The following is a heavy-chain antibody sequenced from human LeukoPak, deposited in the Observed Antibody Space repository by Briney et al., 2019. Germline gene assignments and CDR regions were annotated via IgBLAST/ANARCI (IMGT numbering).Heavy chain of an antibody. CDR2: TRNKANSYTT. D-gene: IGHD3-22*01. J-gene: IGHJ4*02. V-gene: IGHV3-72*01. CDR3: ARDYYDSYFDY. CDR1: GFTFSDHY. Sequence: PGGSLRLSCAASGFTFSDHYMDWVRQAPGKGLEWVGRTRNKANSYTTEYAASVKGRFTISGDDSKNSLYLQMNSLKTEDTAVYYCARDYYDSYFDYWGQGTLVTVSS.